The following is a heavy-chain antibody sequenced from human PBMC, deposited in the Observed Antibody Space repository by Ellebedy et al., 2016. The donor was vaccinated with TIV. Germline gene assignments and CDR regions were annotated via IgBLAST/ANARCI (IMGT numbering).Heavy chain of an antibody. CDR2: ISYDGENE. CDR3: AKLGCSNGICYQLDS. CDR1: GFNVNTNH. J-gene: IGHJ4*02. V-gene: IGHV3-30*18. Sequence: GESLKISCAASGFNVNTNHMTWVRQAPGKGLEWVAFISYDGENEYYSDSVKGRFTISRDNAKNSLYLQMDSLRTEDTALYYCAKLGCSNGICYQLDSWGQGTLVIVSS. D-gene: IGHD2-8*01.